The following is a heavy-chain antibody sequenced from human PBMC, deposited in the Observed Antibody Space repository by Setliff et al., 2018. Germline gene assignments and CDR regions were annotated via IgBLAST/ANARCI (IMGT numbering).Heavy chain of an antibody. CDR3: ARVPPQCYFDY. CDR1: GGSISSSNW. D-gene: IGHD6-19*01. CDR2: IYHSGSI. V-gene: IGHV4-4*02. Sequence: KTSETLSLTCAVSGGSISSSNWWSWVRQPPGKGLEWIGEIYHSGSINYNPSLKSRVTISVDKSKNQFSLKLSSVTAADSAIYYCARVPPQCYFDYWGQGTLVTVSS. J-gene: IGHJ4*02.